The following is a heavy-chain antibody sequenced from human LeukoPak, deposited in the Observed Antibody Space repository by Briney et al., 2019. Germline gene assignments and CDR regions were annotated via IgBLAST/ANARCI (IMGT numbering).Heavy chain of an antibody. CDR2: IKYDGSEQ. CDR1: GFTFTTYW. D-gene: IGHD3-16*02. J-gene: IGHJ4*02. Sequence: GGSLRLSCVASGFTFTTYWMSWVRQAPGKGLEWVAPIKYDGSEQSYVDSVKGRFTISRDNGRNSLYLQMNSLRDEDTAVYYCARDFREDRYMGNYFDYWGQGTLVTVSS. CDR3: ARDFREDRYMGNYFDY. V-gene: IGHV3-7*01.